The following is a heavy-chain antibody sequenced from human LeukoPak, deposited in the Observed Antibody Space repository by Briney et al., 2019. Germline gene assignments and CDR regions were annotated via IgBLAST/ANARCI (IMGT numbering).Heavy chain of an antibody. D-gene: IGHD2-15*01. CDR2: INHSGST. J-gene: IGHJ4*02. CDR3: ASLGYCSGGSCYSDY. CDR1: GGSFSGYY. Sequence: ETXSLTCAVYGGSFSGYYWSWIRQPPGKGLEWIGEINHSGSTNYNPSLKSRVTISVDTSKNQFSLKLSSVTAADTAVYYCASLGYCSGGSCYSDYWGQGTLVTVSS. V-gene: IGHV4-34*01.